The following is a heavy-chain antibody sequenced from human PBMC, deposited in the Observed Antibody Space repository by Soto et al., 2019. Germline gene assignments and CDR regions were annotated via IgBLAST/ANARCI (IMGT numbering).Heavy chain of an antibody. CDR3: ARDLQRATRGYCLPFGY. CDR1: GYTFTSYY. V-gene: IGHV1-46*01. J-gene: IGHJ4*02. CDR2: ISPTGGST. D-gene: IGHD5-18*01. Sequence: QVQLVQSGAEVKKPGASVKVSCKASGYTFTSYYMHWVRQAPGQGLEWLGIISPTGGSTSYAQKFKGSVTMTRDTSTSTVYMELSSLRSEDTAVYDYARDLQRATRGYCLPFGYWGQGTLVTVSS.